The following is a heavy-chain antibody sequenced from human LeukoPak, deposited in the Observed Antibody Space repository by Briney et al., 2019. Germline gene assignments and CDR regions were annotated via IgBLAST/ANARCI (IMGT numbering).Heavy chain of an antibody. CDR1: GFTFSSYD. D-gene: IGHD3-10*01. V-gene: IGHV3-13*01. CDR3: ARGSLYGSGSYQFDY. Sequence: PGGSLRLSCAASGFTFSSYDMHWVRQATGKGLEWVSAIGTAGDTYYPGSVRGRFTISRENAKNSLYLQMNSLRAGDTAVYYCARGSLYGSGSYQFDYWGQGTLVTVSS. J-gene: IGHJ4*02. CDR2: IGTAGDT.